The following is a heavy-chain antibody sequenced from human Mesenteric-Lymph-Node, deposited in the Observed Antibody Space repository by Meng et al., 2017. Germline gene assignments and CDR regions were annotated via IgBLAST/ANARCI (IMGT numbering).Heavy chain of an antibody. CDR1: GGSFSGYY. V-gene: IGHV4-34*01. Sequence: VQLQRWGAGLLNPSETLSLTCAVYGGSFSGYYWSWIRQPPGKGLEWIGEVNHSKSTNYNPSLKSRITISLDTSKNQVSLRLNSVTAADTAAYYCARGGYYSFDYWGQGTLVTVSS. D-gene: IGHD5-18*01. J-gene: IGHJ4*02. CDR2: VNHSKST. CDR3: ARGGYYSFDY.